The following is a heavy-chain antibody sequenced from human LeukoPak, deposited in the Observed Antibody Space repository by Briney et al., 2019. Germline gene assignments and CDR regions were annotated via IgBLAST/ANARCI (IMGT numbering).Heavy chain of an antibody. V-gene: IGHV1-69*13. CDR1: GGTFSSYA. D-gene: IGHD2-15*01. J-gene: IGHJ3*02. CDR2: IIPIFGTA. CDR3: ARDRDYCSGGSCYPDAFDI. Sequence: ASVKVSCKASGGTFSSYAISWVRQAPGQGLEWMGGIIPIFGTANYAQKFQGRVTITADESTSTAYMELSSLRSEDTAVYYCARDRDYCSGGSCYPDAFDIWGQGTMVTVSS.